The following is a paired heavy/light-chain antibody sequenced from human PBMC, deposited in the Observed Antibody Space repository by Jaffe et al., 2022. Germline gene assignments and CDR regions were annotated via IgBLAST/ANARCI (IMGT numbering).Heavy chain of an antibody. CDR1: GFIFRNAW. Sequence: DVQLVESGGGLVKPGGSLRVSCAASGFIFRNAWMTWVRQAPGKGPEWVGRIKSRTLGETTDYAAPVKGRFIISRDDSKNTVYLQMNSLKTEDTAVYYCTTSHADSGGVFQDWGQGTLVTVSS. CDR2: IKSRTLGETT. CDR3: TTSHADSGGVFQD. D-gene: IGHD3-16*01. V-gene: IGHV3-15*01. J-gene: IGHJ1*01.
Light chain of an antibody. CDR3: QQHYGTPFT. CDR2: WAS. V-gene: IGKV4-1*01. CDR1: QSVLSSSNNKNY. Sequence: DIVMTQSPDSLAVSLGERATINCKSSQSVLSSSNNKNYLAWYQQKPGQPPKFLIYWASIRESGVPDRFSGSGSGTDFTLTISSLQAEDVAVYYCQQHYGTPFTFGPGTKVDIK. J-gene: IGKJ3*01.